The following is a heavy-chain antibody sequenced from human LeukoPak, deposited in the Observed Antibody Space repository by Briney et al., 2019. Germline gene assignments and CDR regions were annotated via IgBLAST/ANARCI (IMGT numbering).Heavy chain of an antibody. CDR1: GGSFSGYS. CDR2: INHSGST. V-gene: IGHV4-34*01. D-gene: IGHD5-18*01. J-gene: IGHJ4*02. CDR3: ASLRERSYYTRGFDY. Sequence: PSETLSLTCAVYGGSFSGYSWNWIRQPPGKGLEWIGEINHSGSTNYNPSLKSRVTISVDTSKNQFSLKLSSVTAADTAVYYCASLRERSYYTRGFDYWGQGSLVTVSS.